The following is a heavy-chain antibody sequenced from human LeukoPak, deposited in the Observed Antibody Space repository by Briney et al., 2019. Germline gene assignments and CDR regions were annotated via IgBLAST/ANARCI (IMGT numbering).Heavy chain of an antibody. CDR2: IYYSGST. D-gene: IGHD3-10*01. V-gene: IGHV4-59*01. J-gene: IGHJ3*02. CDR3: ARHRRGNAFDI. Sequence: PSETLSLTCTVSGGSISSYYWSWIRQPPGKGLEWIGYIYYSGSTNYNPSLKSRVTISVDTSKNQFSLKLSSVTAADTAVYYCARHRRGNAFDIWGQGTMVTVSS. CDR1: GGSISSYY.